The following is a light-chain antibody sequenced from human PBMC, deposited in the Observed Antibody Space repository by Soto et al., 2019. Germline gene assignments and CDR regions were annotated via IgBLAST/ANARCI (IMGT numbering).Light chain of an antibody. J-gene: IGKJ3*01. CDR3: QQDDNLPSIT. CDR1: QDISNY. CDR2: DAS. V-gene: IGKV1-33*01. Sequence: DIQMTQSPSSLSASVGDRVTITCQASQDISNYLNWYQQKPGKAPKLLIYDASNLETGVPSRFSGIGSGTYVTFLIRSLQPEDIATYYCQQDDNLPSITFGPGTKVDIK.